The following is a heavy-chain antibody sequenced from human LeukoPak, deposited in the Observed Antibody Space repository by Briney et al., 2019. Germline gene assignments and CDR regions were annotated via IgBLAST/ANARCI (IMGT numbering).Heavy chain of an antibody. CDR2: IYYSGST. CDR1: GGSISSSSYY. Sequence: PSETLSLTCTVSGGSISSSSYYWGWIRQPPGKGLEWIGSIYYSGSTYYNPSLKSRVTISVDTSKNQFSLKLSSVTAADTAVYYCARPRGDSGGANWFDPWGQGTLVTVSS. CDR3: ARPRGDSGGANWFDP. V-gene: IGHV4-39*01. J-gene: IGHJ5*02. D-gene: IGHD6-19*01.